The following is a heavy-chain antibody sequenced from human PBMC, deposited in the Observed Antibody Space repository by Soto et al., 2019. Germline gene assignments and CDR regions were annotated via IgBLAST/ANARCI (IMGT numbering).Heavy chain of an antibody. CDR2: INPKSGGT. J-gene: IGHJ6*02. Sequence: GALVKVSCKASGYTFTDYGISWVRQAPGQGLEWLGLINPKSGGTSTAQKFQGWVTMTTDTSISTASMELTRLTSDDTAIYYCARGDSTDCSNGVCSFXYNHDMDVWGQGTTVTVSS. CDR3: ARGDSTDCSNGVCSFXYNHDMDV. V-gene: IGHV1-2*04. CDR1: GYTFTDYG. D-gene: IGHD2-8*01.